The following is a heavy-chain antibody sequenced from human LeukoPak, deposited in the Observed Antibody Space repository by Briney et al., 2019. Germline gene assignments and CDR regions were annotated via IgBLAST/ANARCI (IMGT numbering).Heavy chain of an antibody. V-gene: IGHV1-8*01. D-gene: IGHD6-19*01. CDR1: GYTFTSYD. CDR3: ARGQPSIAVAGTRDY. J-gene: IGHJ4*02. Sequence: ASVKVSCKASGYTFTSYDINWVRQATGQGLEWMGRMNPNSGNTCYAQKFQGRVTMTRNTSISTAYMELSSLRSEDTAVYYCARGQPSIAVAGTRDYWGQGTLVTVSS. CDR2: MNPNSGNT.